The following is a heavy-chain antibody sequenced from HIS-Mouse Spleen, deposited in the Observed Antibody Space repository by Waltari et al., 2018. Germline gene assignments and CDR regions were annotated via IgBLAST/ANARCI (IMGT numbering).Heavy chain of an antibody. D-gene: IGHD6-6*01. CDR3: ARGGSSYYFDY. Sequence: QLQLQESGPGLVKPSETLSLTCTVSGCSISSSSYYWGWIRQPPGKGLEWIGIIYYSGSTYYNPSLKSRVTISVDTSKNQFSLKLSSVTAADTAVYYCARGGSSYYFDYWGQGTLVTVSS. CDR2: IYYSGST. J-gene: IGHJ4*02. V-gene: IGHV4-39*07. CDR1: GCSISSSSYY.